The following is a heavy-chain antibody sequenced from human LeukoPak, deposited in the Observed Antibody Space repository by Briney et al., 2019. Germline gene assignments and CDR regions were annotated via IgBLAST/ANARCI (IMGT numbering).Heavy chain of an antibody. CDR2: INHSGST. CDR1: GGSFSGYY. J-gene: IGHJ6*02. V-gene: IGHV4-34*01. Sequence: SETLSLTCAVYGGSFSGYYWSWIRQPPGKGLEWIGEINHSGSTNYNPSLKSRVTISVDTSKNQFSLKLSSVTAADTAVYYCARVTLEWLLDPTYYYYYGMDVWGQGTTVTVSS. CDR3: ARVTLEWLLDPTYYYYYGMDV. D-gene: IGHD3-3*01.